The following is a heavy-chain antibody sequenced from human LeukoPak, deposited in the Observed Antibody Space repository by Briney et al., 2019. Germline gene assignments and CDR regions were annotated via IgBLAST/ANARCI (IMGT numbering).Heavy chain of an antibody. D-gene: IGHD2-2*01. V-gene: IGHV1-46*01. CDR1: GYTFTNYY. J-gene: IGHJ4*02. CDR3: ASNLGYCTSTSCPEDS. Sequence: ASVKVSCKASGYTFTNYYIHWVRQAPGQGLEWMGLINPSGGSTTYAQKFQGRVTMTRDTSTSTVYMELSSLRSEDTAVYYCASNLGYCTSTSCPEDSWGQGTLVTVSS. CDR2: INPSGGST.